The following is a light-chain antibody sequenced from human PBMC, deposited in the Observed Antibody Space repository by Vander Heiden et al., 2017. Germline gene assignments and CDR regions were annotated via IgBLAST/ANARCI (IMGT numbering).Light chain of an antibody. V-gene: IGKV1-33*01. J-gene: IGKJ5*01. CDR2: GAS. Sequence: DIQMTQSPSTLSASVGDRVTITCQASHDISNYLNWYQQKPGKAPKLLIYGASSVETGVPSRFSGSGSGADFTFTISSLQPEDIATYYCQQYDNLPITFGQGTRLEIK. CDR3: QQYDNLPIT. CDR1: HDISNY.